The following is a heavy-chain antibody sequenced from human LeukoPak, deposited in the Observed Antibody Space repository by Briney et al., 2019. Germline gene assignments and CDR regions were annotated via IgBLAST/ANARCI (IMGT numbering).Heavy chain of an antibody. D-gene: IGHD3-3*01. CDR2: IYYSGST. CDR3: ARARGTIFGVVINYYYMDV. CDR1: GGSISSYY. Sequence: SETLSLTCTVSGGSISSYYWSWIRQPPGKGLEWIGYIYYSGSTNYNPSRKSRVTISVDTSKNQFSLKLSSVTAADTAVYYCARARGTIFGVVINYYYMDVWGKGTTVTVSS. V-gene: IGHV4-59*01. J-gene: IGHJ6*03.